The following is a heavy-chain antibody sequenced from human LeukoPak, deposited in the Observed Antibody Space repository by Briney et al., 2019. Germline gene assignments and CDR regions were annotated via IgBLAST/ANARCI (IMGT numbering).Heavy chain of an antibody. V-gene: IGHV3-7*03. CDR1: GFTFSSYS. CDR2: INGDGSDR. Sequence: PGGSLRLSCAASGFTFSSYSMNWVRQAPGKGLEWVANINGDGSDRYYMDSLKGRFTISRDNAKNSLYLQMNSPRVEDTAIYYCAIAYGLDVWGQGTTVTVSS. J-gene: IGHJ6*02. CDR3: AIAYGLDV.